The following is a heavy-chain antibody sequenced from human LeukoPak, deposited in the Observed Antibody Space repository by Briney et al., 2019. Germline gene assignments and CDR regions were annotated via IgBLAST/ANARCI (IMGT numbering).Heavy chain of an antibody. CDR3: AKILTGYYRGNYYYYMDV. V-gene: IGHV4-38-2*02. Sequence: SETLSLTCTASGYSISSGYYWGWIRQPPGKGLEWIGSIYYSGSTYYNPSLKSRVTISVDTSKNQFSLKLSSVTAADTAVYYCAKILTGYYRGNYYYYMDVWGKGTTVTISS. CDR1: GYSISSGYY. CDR2: IYYSGST. J-gene: IGHJ6*03. D-gene: IGHD3-9*01.